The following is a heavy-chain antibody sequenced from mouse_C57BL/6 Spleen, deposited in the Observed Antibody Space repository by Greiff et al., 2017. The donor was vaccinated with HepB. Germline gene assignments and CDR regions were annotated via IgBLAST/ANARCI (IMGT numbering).Heavy chain of an antibody. Sequence: QVQLHQSGPELVKPGASVKISCKASGYAFSSSWMNWVKQRPGKGLEWIGRIYPGDGDTNYNGKFKGKATLTADKSSSTAYMQLSSLTSEDSAVYFCARIHYGSSYFDYWGQGTTLTVSS. CDR1: GYAFSSSW. J-gene: IGHJ2*01. CDR3: ARIHYGSSYFDY. D-gene: IGHD1-1*01. V-gene: IGHV1-82*01. CDR2: IYPGDGDT.